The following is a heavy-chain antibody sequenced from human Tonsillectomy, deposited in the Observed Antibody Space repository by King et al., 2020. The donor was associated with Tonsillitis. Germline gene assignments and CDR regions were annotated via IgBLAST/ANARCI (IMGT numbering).Heavy chain of an antibody. CDR3: CRVDIQNYYDTSGQLG. D-gene: IGHD3-22*01. Sequence: VQLVESGGGLVEPGRSLRLSCTGSGFTFGDFAMSWFRQAPGKGLEWVGFIRTNPYGGTTEYAASVKGRFTISRDDSKSIAYLQMHSLQTEDTAMYYCCRVDIQNYYDTSGQLGWGQGTLVTVSS. CDR1: GFTFGDFA. J-gene: IGHJ4*02. V-gene: IGHV3-49*03. CDR2: IRTNPYGGTT.